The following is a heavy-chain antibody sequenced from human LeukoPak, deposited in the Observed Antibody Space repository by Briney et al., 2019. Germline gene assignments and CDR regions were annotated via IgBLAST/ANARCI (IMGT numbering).Heavy chain of an antibody. CDR2: ISYDGSNK. J-gene: IGHJ6*03. CDR1: GFTFSSYS. V-gene: IGHV3-30*18. Sequence: GSLRLSCAASGFTFSSYSMNWVRQASGKGLEWVAVISYDGSNKYYADSVKGRFTISRDNSKNTLYLQMNSLRAEDTAVYYCAKDTGDFWSGASYYYYYYMDVWGKGTTVTVSS. D-gene: IGHD3-3*01. CDR3: AKDTGDFWSGASYYYYYYMDV.